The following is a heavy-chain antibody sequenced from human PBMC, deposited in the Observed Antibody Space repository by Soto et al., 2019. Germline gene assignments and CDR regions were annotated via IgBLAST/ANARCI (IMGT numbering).Heavy chain of an antibody. D-gene: IGHD5-12*01. CDR3: ARQVGRDGYKIPTGYFDY. J-gene: IGHJ4*02. Sequence: SETLSLTCTVSGGSISSSSYYWGWIRQPPGKGLEWIGSIYYSGSTYYNPSLKSRVTISVDTSKNQFSLKLSSVTAADTAVYYCARQVGRDGYKIPTGYFDYWGQGTLVTVSS. CDR2: IYYSGST. V-gene: IGHV4-39*01. CDR1: GGSISSSSYY.